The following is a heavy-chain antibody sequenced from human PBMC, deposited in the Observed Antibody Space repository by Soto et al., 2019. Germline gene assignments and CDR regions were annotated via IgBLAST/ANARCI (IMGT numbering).Heavy chain of an antibody. CDR1: GFTFSSYA. J-gene: IGHJ4*02. CDR3: ARDRRPITMIVVVISPLDY. CDR2: ISYDGSNK. D-gene: IGHD3-22*01. V-gene: IGHV3-30-3*01. Sequence: QVQLVESGGGVVQPGRSLRLSCAASGFTFSSYAMHWVRQAPGKGLEWVAVISYDGSNKYYADSVKGRFTISRDNSKNTLYLRMNSLRAEDTAVYYCARDRRPITMIVVVISPLDYWGQGTLVTVSS.